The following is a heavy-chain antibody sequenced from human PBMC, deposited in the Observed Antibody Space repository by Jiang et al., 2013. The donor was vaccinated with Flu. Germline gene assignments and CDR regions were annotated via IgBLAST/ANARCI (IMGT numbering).Heavy chain of an antibody. V-gene: IGHV2-5*02. Sequence: KPTQTLTLTCTFSGFSLSTSGVGVGWIRQPPGKALEWLALIYWDDDKRYSPSLKSRLTITKDTSKNQVVLTMTNMDPVDTATYYCAHRAHVGHYYASAFDIWGQGTMVTVSS. CDR2: IYWDDDK. J-gene: IGHJ3*02. CDR1: GFSLSTSGVG. CDR3: AHRAHVGHYYASAFDI. D-gene: IGHD3-22*01.